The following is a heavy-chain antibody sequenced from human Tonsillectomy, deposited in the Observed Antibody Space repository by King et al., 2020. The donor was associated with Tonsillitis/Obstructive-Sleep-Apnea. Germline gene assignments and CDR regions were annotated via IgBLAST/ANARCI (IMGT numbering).Heavy chain of an antibody. CDR2: IDPSDSYT. Sequence: VQLVESGAEVKKPGESLRISCEGSGYSFTSYWISWVRQMPGKGLEWMGRIDPSDSYTNYSPSFQGHVTISADKSISTAYLQWDSLKTSDTAMYYCARHDSNYGWFDPWGQGTLVTVSS. D-gene: IGHD4-11*01. CDR1: GYSFTSYW. CDR3: ARHDSNYGWFDP. J-gene: IGHJ5*02. V-gene: IGHV5-10-1*01.